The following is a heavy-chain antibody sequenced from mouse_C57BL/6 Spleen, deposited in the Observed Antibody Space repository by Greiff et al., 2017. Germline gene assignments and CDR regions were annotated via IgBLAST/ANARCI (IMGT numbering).Heavy chain of an antibody. CDR1: GFTFSSSG. V-gene: IGHV5-6*01. D-gene: IGHD2-1*01. CDR3: AREVGNSGAMDD. CDR2: ISSGGSYH. Sequence: EVKVVESGGDLVKPGGSLKLSCAASGFTFSSSGMSWVRPTPDKRLEWVATISSGGSYHYYPDSVKGRFTISRDNAKNTLYLQMCSLKSEDTAMYYCAREVGNSGAMDDWGQGTSVTVSS. J-gene: IGHJ4*01.